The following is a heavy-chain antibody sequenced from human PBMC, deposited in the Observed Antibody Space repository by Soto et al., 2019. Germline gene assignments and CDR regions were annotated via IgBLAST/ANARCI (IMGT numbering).Heavy chain of an antibody. CDR2: IYSGGST. J-gene: IGHJ1*01. D-gene: IGHD6-19*01. Sequence: EVQLVESGGGLVQPGGSLRLSCAASGFTVSSNYMSWVRQAPGKGLEWVSVIYSGGSTYYAHSVKGRFTISRDNSKNTLYLQMNSLRAEDTAVYYCARDRIAVAGNPEYFQHWGQGTLVTVSS. CDR3: ARDRIAVAGNPEYFQH. V-gene: IGHV3-66*01. CDR1: GFTVSSNY.